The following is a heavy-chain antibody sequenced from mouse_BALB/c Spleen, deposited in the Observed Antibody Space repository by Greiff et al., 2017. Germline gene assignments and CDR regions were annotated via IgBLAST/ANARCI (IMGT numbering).Heavy chain of an antibody. D-gene: IGHD2-2*01. J-gene: IGHJ4*01. V-gene: IGHV7-3*02. CDR3: ARDGYDDYAMDY. CDR2: IRNKANGYTT. CDR1: GFTFTDYY. Sequence: EVKVVESGGGLVQPGGSLRLSCATSGFTFTDYYMSWVRQPPGKALEWLGFIRNKANGYTTEYSASVKGRFTISRDNSQSILYLQMNTLRAEDSATYYCARDGYDDYAMDYWGQGTSVTVSS.